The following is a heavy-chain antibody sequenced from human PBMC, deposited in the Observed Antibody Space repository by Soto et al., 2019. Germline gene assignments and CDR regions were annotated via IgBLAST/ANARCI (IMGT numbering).Heavy chain of an antibody. V-gene: IGHV4-61*01. CDR3: ARKGMTPYNWFDP. D-gene: IGHD3-10*01. CDR1: GGSVSSGSYY. CDR2: IYYTGST. J-gene: IGHJ5*02. Sequence: SETLSLTCTVSGGSVSSGSYYWSWIRQPPGKGLEWIGYIYYTGSTNYNPSLKSRVTISVDTSKNQFSLKLSSVTAADTAVYYRARKGMTPYNWFDPWGQGTLVTVSS.